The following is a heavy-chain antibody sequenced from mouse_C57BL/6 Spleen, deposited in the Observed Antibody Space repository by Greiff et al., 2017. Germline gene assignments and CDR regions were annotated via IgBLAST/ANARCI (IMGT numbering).Heavy chain of an antibody. CDR2: IYPGDGDT. Sequence: VQLQQSGPELVKPGASVKISCKASGYAFSSSWMNWVKQRPGTGLEWIGRIYPGDGDTNYNGKFKGKATLTADKSSSTAYMQLSSLTSEDSAVYFCANYYGSSYEAWFAYWGQGTLVTVSA. J-gene: IGHJ3*01. V-gene: IGHV1-82*01. CDR1: GYAFSSSW. D-gene: IGHD1-1*01. CDR3: ANYYGSSYEAWFAY.